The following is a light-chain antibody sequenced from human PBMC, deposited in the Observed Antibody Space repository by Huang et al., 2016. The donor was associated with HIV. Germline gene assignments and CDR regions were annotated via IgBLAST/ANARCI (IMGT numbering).Light chain of an antibody. J-gene: IGKJ4*01. CDR1: QDISNY. CDR2: DTS. Sequence: DIQMTQSPSSLSAFVGDRVTITCQASQDISNYLNWYQQKPGKAPELLIYDTSNLETGVPSRFSGTASGTDFTFTISSLQPEDVATYYCQQYADVPLTFGGGTKVEIK. V-gene: IGKV1-33*01. CDR3: QQYADVPLT.